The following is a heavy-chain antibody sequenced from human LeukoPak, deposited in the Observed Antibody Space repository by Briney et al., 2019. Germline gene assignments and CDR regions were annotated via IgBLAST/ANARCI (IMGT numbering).Heavy chain of an antibody. CDR1: GFTFSSYG. J-gene: IGHJ4*02. CDR3: ARESYYDSSAIDY. Sequence: PGGSLRLSCAASGFTFSSYGMHWVRQAPGKGLEWVAVISYDGSNKYYADSVKGRFTISRDNSKNTLYLQMNSLRAEDTAVYYCARESYYDSSAIDYWGQGTLVTVSS. D-gene: IGHD3-22*01. CDR2: ISYDGSNK. V-gene: IGHV3-30*03.